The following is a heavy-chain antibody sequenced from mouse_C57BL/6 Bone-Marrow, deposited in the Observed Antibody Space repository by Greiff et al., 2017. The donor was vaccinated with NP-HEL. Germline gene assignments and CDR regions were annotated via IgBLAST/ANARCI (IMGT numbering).Heavy chain of an antibody. Sequence: VQLKESGGGLVQPGGSLKLSCAASGFTFSDYGMAWVRQAPRKGPEWVAFISNLAYSIYYADTVTGRFTISRENAKNTLYLEMSSLRSEDTAMYYCASGLGRAWFAYWGQGTLVTVSA. CDR3: ASGLGRAWFAY. V-gene: IGHV5-15*01. D-gene: IGHD4-1*01. J-gene: IGHJ3*01. CDR1: GFTFSDYG. CDR2: ISNLAYSI.